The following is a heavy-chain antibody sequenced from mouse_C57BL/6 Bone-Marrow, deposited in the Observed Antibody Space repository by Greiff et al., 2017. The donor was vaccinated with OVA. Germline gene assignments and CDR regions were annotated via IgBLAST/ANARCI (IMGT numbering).Heavy chain of an antibody. CDR2: IYWDDDK. D-gene: IGHD1-1*01. V-gene: IGHV8-12*01. CDR3: ARRPYSTVRDYAMDY. J-gene: IGHJ4*01. CDR1: GFSLSTSGMG. Sequence: QVTLKESGPGILQSSQTLSLTCSFSGFSLSTSGMGVSWIRQPSGKGLEWLAHIYWDDDKRSNPSLKSRLTISKDTSRNQVFLKITSVDTADTATYYCARRPYSTVRDYAMDYWGQGTSVTVSS.